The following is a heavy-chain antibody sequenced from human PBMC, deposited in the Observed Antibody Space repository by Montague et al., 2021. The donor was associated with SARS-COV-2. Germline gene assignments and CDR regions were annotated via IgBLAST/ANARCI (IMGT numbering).Heavy chain of an antibody. CDR1: GGSISSPDYY. Sequence: SETLSLTCTVSGGSISSPDYYWGWIRQSPGKGLEWIGSISYAGSTYYNPSLRSRVFFSMDTSKKHFSLSLNSVTAADTAVYFCAGQLLSYCSTNKCYPYYFDVWGQGALVTVSS. D-gene: IGHD2-2*01. J-gene: IGHJ4*02. V-gene: IGHV4-39*01. CDR3: AGQLLSYCSTNKCYPYYFDV. CDR2: ISYAGST.